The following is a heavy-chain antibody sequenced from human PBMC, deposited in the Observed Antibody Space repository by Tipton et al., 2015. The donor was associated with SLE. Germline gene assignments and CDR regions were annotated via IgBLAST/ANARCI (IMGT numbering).Heavy chain of an antibody. D-gene: IGHD2-2*01. CDR1: GGSFSGYY. Sequence: TLSLTCAVYGGSFSGYYWSWIRQPPGKGLEWIGEINHSGSTNYNPSLKSRVTISVDTSKNQFSLKLSSVTAADTAVYYCARAGPYCSSTSCYLRDFDCWGQGTLVTVSS. J-gene: IGHJ4*02. V-gene: IGHV4-34*01. CDR3: ARAGPYCSSTSCYLRDFDC. CDR2: INHSGST.